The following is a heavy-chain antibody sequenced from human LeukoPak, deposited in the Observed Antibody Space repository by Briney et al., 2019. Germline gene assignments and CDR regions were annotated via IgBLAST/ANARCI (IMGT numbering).Heavy chain of an antibody. CDR3: ARQYGSGSSYTPVVDL. CDR2: IYYSGST. D-gene: IGHD3-10*01. J-gene: IGHJ4*02. Sequence: PSETLSLTCTVSGGSISSHYYWIWIRQPPGKGLEWIGSIYYSGSTYYNPFLKSRVTISVDTSKNQFSLKLSSLTAAETAVYYCARQYGSGSSYTPVVDLWGQGTLVTVSS. V-gene: IGHV4-39*01. CDR1: GGSISSHYY.